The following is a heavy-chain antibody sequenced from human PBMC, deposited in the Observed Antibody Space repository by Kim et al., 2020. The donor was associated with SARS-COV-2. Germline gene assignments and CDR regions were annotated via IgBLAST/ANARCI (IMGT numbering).Heavy chain of an antibody. J-gene: IGHJ4*02. CDR2: FDPEDGET. CDR3: ATAGVYRGSNPLDY. V-gene: IGHV1-24*01. D-gene: IGHD3-16*01. CDR1: GYTLTELS. Sequence: ASVKVSCKVSGYTLTELSMHWVRQAPGKGLEWMGGFDPEDGETIYAQKFQGRVTMTEDTSTDTAYMELSSLRSEDTAVYYCATAGVYRGSNPLDYWGQGTLVTVSS.